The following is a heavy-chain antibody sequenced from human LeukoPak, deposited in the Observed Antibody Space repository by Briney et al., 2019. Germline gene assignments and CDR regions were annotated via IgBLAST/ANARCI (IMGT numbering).Heavy chain of an antibody. Sequence: PGGSLRLSCAASGFTFSSYAMSWVRQAPGKGLEWVSAIGGSGGSTYYADSVKGRFTISRDNSKNTLYLQMNSLRAEDTAVYYCAKRQYYYDSSGYIDYWGQGTLVTVSS. CDR3: AKRQYYYDSSGYIDY. J-gene: IGHJ4*02. V-gene: IGHV3-23*01. CDR1: GFTFSSYA. D-gene: IGHD3-22*01. CDR2: IGGSGGST.